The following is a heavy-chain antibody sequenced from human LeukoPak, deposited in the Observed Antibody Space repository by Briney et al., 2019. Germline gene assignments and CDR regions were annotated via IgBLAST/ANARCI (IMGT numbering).Heavy chain of an antibody. V-gene: IGHV3-21*04. CDR2: ISSSSSYI. Sequence: PGGSLRLSCAASGFTFSSYNMNWVRQAPGKGLEWVSSISSSSSYIYYADSVKGRFTISRDNSKNTLYLQMNSLRAEDTAVYYCAKMRPYDYVWGSHTSNWFDPWGQGTLVTVSS. CDR3: AKMRPYDYVWGSHTSNWFDP. CDR1: GFTFSSYN. D-gene: IGHD3-16*01. J-gene: IGHJ5*02.